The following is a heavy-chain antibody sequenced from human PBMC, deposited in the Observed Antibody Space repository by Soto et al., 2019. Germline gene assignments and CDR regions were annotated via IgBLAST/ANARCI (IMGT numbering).Heavy chain of an antibody. Sequence: EVQLVESGGGLFKPGSSRRLPGAASGSTFDDNAMNGVRQAPGKGLEWVSGISWNSGSIGYADSVKGRFTISRDNAKNSLYLQMNSLRAEDTALYYCAKDRGLVLSFYFDYWGQGTLVTVSS. D-gene: IGHD6-19*01. V-gene: IGHV3-9*01. J-gene: IGHJ4*02. CDR1: GSTFDDNA. CDR3: AKDRGLVLSFYFDY. CDR2: ISWNSGSI.